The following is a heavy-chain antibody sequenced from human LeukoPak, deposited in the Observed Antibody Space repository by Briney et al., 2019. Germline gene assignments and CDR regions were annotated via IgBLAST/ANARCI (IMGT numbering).Heavy chain of an antibody. D-gene: IGHD5-24*01. Sequence: SVKVSCKASGGTFSSYAISWVRQAPGQGLEWTGGIIPIFGTANYAQKFLGRVTITTDESTSTAYMELSSLRSEDTAVYYCARDFRGPEAFDIWGQGTMVTVSS. CDR1: GGTFSSYA. V-gene: IGHV1-69*05. CDR3: ARDFRGPEAFDI. J-gene: IGHJ3*02. CDR2: IIPIFGTA.